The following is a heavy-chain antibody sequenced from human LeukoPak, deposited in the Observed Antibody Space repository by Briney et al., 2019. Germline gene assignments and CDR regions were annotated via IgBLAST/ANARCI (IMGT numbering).Heavy chain of an antibody. CDR3: AREYIAETSGATTAVFDY. CDR2: ISGYNGNT. J-gene: IGHJ4*02. V-gene: IGHV1-18*01. D-gene: IGHD1-26*01. CDR1: DYTFTNYA. Sequence: ASVKVSCKASDYTFTNYAISWVRQAPGQGLEWMGWISGYNGNTNYAQNLQGRVTMTTDTSTSTAYMELRSLRSDDTAVYYCAREYIAETSGATTAVFDYWGQGTLVTVSS.